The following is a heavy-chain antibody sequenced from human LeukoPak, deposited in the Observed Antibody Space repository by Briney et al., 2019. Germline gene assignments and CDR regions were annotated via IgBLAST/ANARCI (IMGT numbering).Heavy chain of an antibody. CDR1: GFTFSSYG. V-gene: IGHV3-20*01. D-gene: IGHD3-22*01. CDR2: INWNGGST. Sequence: PGGSLRLSCAASGFTFSSYGMHWVRQAPGKGLEWVSGINWNGGSTGYADSVKGRFTISRDNAKNSLYLQMNSLRAEDTALYHCARVYYYDSSGYGHDYWGQGTLVTVSS. J-gene: IGHJ4*02. CDR3: ARVYYYDSSGYGHDY.